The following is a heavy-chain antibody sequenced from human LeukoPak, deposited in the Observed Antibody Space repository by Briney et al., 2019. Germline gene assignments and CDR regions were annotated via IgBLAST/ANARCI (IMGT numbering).Heavy chain of an antibody. CDR3: ARYYYWPYYYFDY. J-gene: IGHJ4*02. V-gene: IGHV4-31*03. Sequence: SETLSLTCTVSGGSISSGGYYWSWIRQHPGKGLEWIGYIYYSGSTYYNPSHKSRVTISVDTSKNQFSLKLSSVTAADTAVYYCARYYYWPYYYFDYWGQGTLVTVSS. CDR1: GGSISSGGYY. D-gene: IGHD3-22*01. CDR2: IYYSGST.